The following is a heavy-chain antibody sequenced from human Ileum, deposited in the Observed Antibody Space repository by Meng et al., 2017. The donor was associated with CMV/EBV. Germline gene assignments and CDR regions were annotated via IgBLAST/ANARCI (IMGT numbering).Heavy chain of an antibody. D-gene: IGHD6-6*01. CDR1: GFTFTNYA. CDR3: AKDQSSISTRPIYYYGMDV. CDR2: ISGGADKT. Sequence: GGSLRLSCAVSGFTFTNYAMNWVRQAPGKGLEWVSTISGGADKTYYADSMKGRFTISRDNSKTMVFLQLNSLRAEDTAVYYCAKDQSSISTRPIYYYGMDVWGQGTTVTVSS. J-gene: IGHJ6*02. V-gene: IGHV3-23*01.